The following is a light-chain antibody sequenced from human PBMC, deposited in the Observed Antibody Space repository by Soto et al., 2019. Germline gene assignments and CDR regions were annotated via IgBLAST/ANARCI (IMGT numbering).Light chain of an antibody. CDR2: GAS. CDR1: QTVNSWF. J-gene: IGKJ3*01. CDR3: HYYDDSPPFP. V-gene: IGKV3-20*01. Sequence: EIGLTQSPGTLSLSPGERATFSCRASQTVNSWFLAWYQHKPGQAPRLLIYGASSRATGIPDRFSGSGSGTDFTLTISRLEPEDFAVYYCHYYDDSPPFPFGPGTKVDIK.